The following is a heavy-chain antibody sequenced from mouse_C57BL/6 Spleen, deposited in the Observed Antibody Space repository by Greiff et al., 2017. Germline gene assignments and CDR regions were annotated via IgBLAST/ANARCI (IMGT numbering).Heavy chain of an antibody. J-gene: IGHJ3*01. D-gene: IGHD2-1*01. V-gene: IGHV1-64*01. Sequence: QVQLQQSGAELVKPGASVKLSCKASGYTFTSYWMHWVKQRPGQGLEWIGMFYPNSGSTNYNEKFKGKATLTVDKSSSTAYMQLSSLTSEDSAVYYCACADYDGSTGAYWGQGTMVTVAA. CDR3: ACADYDGSTGAY. CDR1: GYTFTSYW. CDR2: FYPNSGST.